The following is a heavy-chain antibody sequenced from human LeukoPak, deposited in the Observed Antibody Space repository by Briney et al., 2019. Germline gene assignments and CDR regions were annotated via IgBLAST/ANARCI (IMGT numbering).Heavy chain of an antibody. Sequence: SETLSLTCAVYGGSFSGYYWSWIRQPPGKGLEWIGEINHSGSTYYNPSLKSRVTISVDTSKNQFSLKLSSVTAADTAVYYCARSPEYSYGYLVYWGQGTLVTVSS. CDR2: INHSGST. CDR1: GGSFSGYY. J-gene: IGHJ4*02. CDR3: ARSPEYSYGYLVY. V-gene: IGHV4-34*01. D-gene: IGHD5-18*01.